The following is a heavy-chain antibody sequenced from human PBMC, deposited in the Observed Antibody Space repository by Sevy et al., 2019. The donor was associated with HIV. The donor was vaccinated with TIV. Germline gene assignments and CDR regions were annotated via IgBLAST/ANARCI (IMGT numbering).Heavy chain of an antibody. CDR2: KTGSAGVA. CDR1: GFSVSKYA. CDR3: AKGRIPSIGTLGPFDS. V-gene: IGHV3-23*01. Sequence: VGSLRLSCAASGFSVSKYAMSWVRQAPGKGLEWISTKTGSAGVAYYADSVKGRFTISRDNSKNTLFLQMNSLRAEDTALYYCAKGRIPSIGTLGPFDSWGQGTLVTVSS. J-gene: IGHJ4*02. D-gene: IGHD6-6*01.